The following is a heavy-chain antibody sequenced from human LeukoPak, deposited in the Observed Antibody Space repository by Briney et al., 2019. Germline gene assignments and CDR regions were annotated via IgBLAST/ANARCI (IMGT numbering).Heavy chain of an antibody. CDR3: ARRTAYCSTPTCYIDY. CDR1: GYSFTSYW. J-gene: IGHJ4*02. V-gene: IGHV5-51*01. CDR2: IYRGDYDT. D-gene: IGHD2-2*02. Sequence: GESLKISCKGSGYSFTSYWGGWVRQMPGKGLEWMGLIYRGDYDTRYSPSFQGQVTISVDKSTSTVFLQWGSLKASDTGVYYCARRTAYCSTPTCYIDYWGQGTLVTVSS.